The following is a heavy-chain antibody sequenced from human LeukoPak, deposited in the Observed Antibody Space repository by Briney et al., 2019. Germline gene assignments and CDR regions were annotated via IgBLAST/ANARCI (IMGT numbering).Heavy chain of an antibody. CDR3: ARGFGGDLLGYFFDY. J-gene: IGHJ4*02. V-gene: IGHV3-53*01. Sequence: GGSLRLSCAASGFTGNSFYMNWVRQALGKGLEWVANIYSGGGTHYADSVEGRFTISRDKSKNTLYLQMNSLRAEDTAVYFCARGFGGDLLGYFFDYWGQGTLVTVPS. CDR1: GFTGNSFY. CDR2: IYSGGGT. D-gene: IGHD3-10*01.